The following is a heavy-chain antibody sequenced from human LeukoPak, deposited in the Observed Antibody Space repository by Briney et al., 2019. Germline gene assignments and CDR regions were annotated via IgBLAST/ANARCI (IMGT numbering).Heavy chain of an antibody. CDR1: GFTFSSYA. CDR2: ISGSGGST. CDR3: AKSSSGYKGPYYGMDV. D-gene: IGHD6-19*01. V-gene: IGHV3-23*01. Sequence: GGSLRLSCAASGFTFSSYAMSWVRQAPGKGLEWVSAISGSGGSTYYADSVKGRFTISRDDSKNTLYLQMNSLRAEDTAVYYCAKSSSGYKGPYYGMDVWGQGTTVTVSS. J-gene: IGHJ6*02.